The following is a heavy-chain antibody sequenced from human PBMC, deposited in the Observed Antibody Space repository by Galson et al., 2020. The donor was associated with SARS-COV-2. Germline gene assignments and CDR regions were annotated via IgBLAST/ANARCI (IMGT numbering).Heavy chain of an antibody. D-gene: IGHD6-13*01. V-gene: IGHV3-23*01. Sequence: GSLRLSCAASGFAFSTYAMSWVRQAPGKGLEWVLAISGSGITTYYAGSVRGRFTISRDDSKNTAYLQMNSLRAEDTAVYYCVNIATGYAFEIWGQGTMVTVSS. J-gene: IGHJ3*02. CDR2: ISGSGITT. CDR1: GFAFSTYA. CDR3: VNIATGYAFEI.